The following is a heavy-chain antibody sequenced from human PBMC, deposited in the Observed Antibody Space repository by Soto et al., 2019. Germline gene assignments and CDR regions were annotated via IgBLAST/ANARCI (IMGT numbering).Heavy chain of an antibody. J-gene: IGHJ6*02. CDR1: GYTFTGYY. CDR2: INPNSGGT. V-gene: IGHV1-2*02. Sequence: ASVKVSCKASGYTFTGYYMHWVRQAPGQGLEWMGWINPNSGGTNYAQKFQGRVTMTRDTSISTAYMELSRLRSDDTAVYYCAVDDQYCSGGSCYSDYYYGMDVWGQGPTVTVSS. CDR3: AVDDQYCSGGSCYSDYYYGMDV. D-gene: IGHD2-15*01.